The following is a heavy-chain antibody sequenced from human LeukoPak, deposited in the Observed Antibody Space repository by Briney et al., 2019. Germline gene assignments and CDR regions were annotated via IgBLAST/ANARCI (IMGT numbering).Heavy chain of an antibody. CDR1: GDFITAYY. CDR3: ARVQESQIDYYFDY. Sequence: SETLSLTCTVSGDFITAYYWSWIRQPPGKGLEWIGYVYYSGSTNYNPSLKSRVTISVDTSENQFSLKLSSVTAADTAVYYCARVQESQIDYYFDYWGQGTLVTVSS. D-gene: IGHD3-9*01. J-gene: IGHJ4*02. V-gene: IGHV4-59*01. CDR2: VYYSGST.